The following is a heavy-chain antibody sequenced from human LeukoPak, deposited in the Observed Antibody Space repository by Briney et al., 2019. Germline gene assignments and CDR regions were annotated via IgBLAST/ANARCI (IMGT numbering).Heavy chain of an antibody. CDR2: IRYDRSNK. J-gene: IGHJ3*01. Sequence: GGSLRLSCAASGFTFSSYGMHWVRQAPGKGLEWVAFIRYDRSNKYYADSVKGRFTISRDNSKNTLYLQMNSLRAEDTAVYYCAKVLYSSSWYAADYWGQGTMVTVSS. V-gene: IGHV3-30*02. CDR1: GFTFSSYG. D-gene: IGHD6-13*01. CDR3: AKVLYSSSWYAADY.